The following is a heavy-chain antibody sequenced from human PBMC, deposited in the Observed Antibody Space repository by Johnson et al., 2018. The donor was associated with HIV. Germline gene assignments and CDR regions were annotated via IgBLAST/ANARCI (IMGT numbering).Heavy chain of an antibody. CDR2: IYTGGST. Sequence: VQLVESGGGLVQPGGSLRLSCAASGFTFSSYRMHWVRQAPGKGLEWVSLIYTGGSTFYADSVKGRFTISRDNSKNTLYLQMNSLNTDDTAFYYCARDRLYSSGWYGTDAFDIWGQGTMVTVSS. J-gene: IGHJ3*02. CDR1: GFTFSSYR. CDR3: ARDRLYSSGWYGTDAFDI. D-gene: IGHD6-19*01. V-gene: IGHV3-66*02.